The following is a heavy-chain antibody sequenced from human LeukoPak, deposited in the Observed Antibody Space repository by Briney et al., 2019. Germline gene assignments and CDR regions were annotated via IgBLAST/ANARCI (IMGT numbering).Heavy chain of an antibody. V-gene: IGHV3-30-3*01. CDR2: ISYEGSNK. Sequence: GRALRLSCAASGFTFSSYAMHWVRQAPGKGLEWVAVISYEGSNKYYADSVKGRFTISRDNSKKTLYLQMNSLRAEDTAVYYCARGVVPGPGYGMDVWGQGTTVTVSS. CDR3: ARGVVPGPGYGMDV. J-gene: IGHJ6*02. CDR1: GFTFSSYA. D-gene: IGHD2-2*01.